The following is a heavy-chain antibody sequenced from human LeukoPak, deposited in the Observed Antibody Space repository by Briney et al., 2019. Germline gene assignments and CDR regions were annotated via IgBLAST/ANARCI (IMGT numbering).Heavy chain of an antibody. CDR1: GGSISSYY. D-gene: IGHD3-10*01. CDR3: ARHRGRYYFDY. Sequence: SETLSLTCTVSGGSISSYYWSWIRQPPGKGLEWIGYIYYSGSTNYNPSLKSRVTISVDTSKNQFSLKLSSVTAADTAVYYCARHRGRYYFDYWGQGTLVTVSS. J-gene: IGHJ4*02. CDR2: IYYSGST. V-gene: IGHV4-59*08.